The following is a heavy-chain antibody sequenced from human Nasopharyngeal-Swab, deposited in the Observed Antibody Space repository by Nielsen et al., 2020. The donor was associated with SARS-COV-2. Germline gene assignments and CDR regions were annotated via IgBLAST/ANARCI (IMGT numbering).Heavy chain of an antibody. CDR2: TYYRSKWYD. CDR1: GDSVSSNIAT. Sequence: SQTLSLTCAISGDSVSSNIATWNWIRQSPSRGLEWLGRTYYRSKWYDDFAGSVKSRIRINPDTSKNQFSLQLNSVTPEDTAVYYCASGYCSGGSCYSLFDYWGQGTLVTVSS. V-gene: IGHV6-1*01. D-gene: IGHD2-15*01. CDR3: ASGYCSGGSCYSLFDY. J-gene: IGHJ4*02.